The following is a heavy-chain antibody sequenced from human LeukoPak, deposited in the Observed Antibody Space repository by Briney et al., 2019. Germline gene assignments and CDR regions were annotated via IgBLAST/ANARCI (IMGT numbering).Heavy chain of an antibody. Sequence: ASVKVSCKASGYTFIDYYIHWVRQAPGQGLEWMAWINTKDAKSNYAEKFQGRVTMTRDTSITTVSMELGRLTSDDTAVYFCARAAGGAAFDIWGQGTMVTISS. D-gene: IGHD3-16*01. CDR3: ARAAGGAAFDI. J-gene: IGHJ3*02. CDR2: INTKDAKS. V-gene: IGHV1-2*02. CDR1: GYTFIDYY.